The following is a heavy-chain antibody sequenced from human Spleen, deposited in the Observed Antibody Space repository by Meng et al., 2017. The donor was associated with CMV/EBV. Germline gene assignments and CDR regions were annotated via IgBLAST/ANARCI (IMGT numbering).Heavy chain of an antibody. J-gene: IGHJ6*02. CDR1: GFNFDDYA. CDR3: AKDIKYSSPSSNYYYGMDV. D-gene: IGHD6-6*01. Sequence: SLKISCAASGFNFDDYAMHWVRQAPGKGLEWVSGISWNSGSIGYADSVKGRFTISRDNAKNSLYLQMNSLRAEDTALYYCAKDIKYSSPSSNYYYGMDVWGQGTTVTVSS. CDR2: ISWNSGSI. V-gene: IGHV3-9*01.